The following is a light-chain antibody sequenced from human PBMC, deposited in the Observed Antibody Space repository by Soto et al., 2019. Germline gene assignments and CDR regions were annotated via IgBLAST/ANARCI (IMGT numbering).Light chain of an antibody. CDR2: KAS. J-gene: IGKJ1*01. CDR3: QQYAGYSRT. V-gene: IGKV1-5*03. CDR1: QSISGW. Sequence: DVQMTQSPSTLSASVGDRVTITCRASQSISGWLAWYQQRPGTAPKLMIYKASTLETVVPSRFSGSGSGTEFTLTINNLQPDDFATYYCQQYAGYSRTFGQGTKVEIK.